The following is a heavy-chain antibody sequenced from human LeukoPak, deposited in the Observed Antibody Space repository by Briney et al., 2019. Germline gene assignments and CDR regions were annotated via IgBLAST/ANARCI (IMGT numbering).Heavy chain of an antibody. CDR1: GFTFSSYA. Sequence: GGSLRLSCAASGFTFSSYAMSWVRQAPGKGLEWVSAISATGGRTYYEDSVKGRFTISRDNSKNTLYLQMNSLRADDTAVYYCAKDPVEYRWGQGTLVTVYS. D-gene: IGHD3-3*01. V-gene: IGHV3-23*01. CDR2: ISATGGRT. J-gene: IGHJ4*02. CDR3: AKDPVEYR.